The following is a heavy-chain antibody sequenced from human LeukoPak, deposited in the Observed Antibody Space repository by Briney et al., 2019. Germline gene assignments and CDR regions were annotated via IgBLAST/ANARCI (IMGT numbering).Heavy chain of an antibody. J-gene: IGHJ3*01. Sequence: GSLRLSCAASGFTFSSYWMHWVRQAPGKGLVWVSRIKTDGSNTNYADSVKGRFTISRDNAKNTLYLQMSSLRTEDTAVYYCARDFLHLGGWGQGTMVTVSS. D-gene: IGHD3-16*01. V-gene: IGHV3-74*01. CDR1: GFTFSSYW. CDR3: ARDFLHLGG. CDR2: IKTDGSNT.